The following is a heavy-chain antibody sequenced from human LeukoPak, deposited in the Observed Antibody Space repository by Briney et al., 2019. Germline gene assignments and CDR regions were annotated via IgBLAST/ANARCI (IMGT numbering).Heavy chain of an antibody. D-gene: IGHD6-19*01. CDR3: ANHDSSAWYGY. CDR1: GFTFSSYA. V-gene: IGHV3-23*01. J-gene: IGHJ4*02. Sequence: GGSPRLSCAASGFTFSSYAMSWVRQAPGKGLEWVSAISGSGGSTYYADSVKGRFTISRDNSKNTLYLQMNSLRAEDTAVYYCANHDSSAWYGYWGQGTLVTVSS. CDR2: ISGSGGST.